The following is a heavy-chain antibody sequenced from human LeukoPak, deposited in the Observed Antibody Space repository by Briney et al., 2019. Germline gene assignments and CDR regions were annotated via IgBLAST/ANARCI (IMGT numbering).Heavy chain of an antibody. D-gene: IGHD5-18*01. V-gene: IGHV1-2*02. Sequence: ASVKVSCKASGYTFTGYYMHWVRQAPGQGLEWMGWINPNSGGTNYAQKFQGRVAMTRDTSISTAYMELSRLRSDDTAVYYCARGAVGYSYGPEPDYWGQGTLVTVSS. CDR3: ARGAVGYSYGPEPDY. CDR1: GYTFTGYY. J-gene: IGHJ4*02. CDR2: INPNSGGT.